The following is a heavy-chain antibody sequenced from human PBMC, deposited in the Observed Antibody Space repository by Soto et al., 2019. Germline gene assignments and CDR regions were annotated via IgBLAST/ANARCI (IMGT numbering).Heavy chain of an antibody. CDR2: INHSGST. J-gene: IGHJ6*02. CDR3: ARGILEWLLGSYYYYGMDV. D-gene: IGHD3-3*01. CDR1: GGSFSGYY. V-gene: IGHV4-34*01. Sequence: SETLSLTCAVYGGSFSGYYWSWIRQPPGKGLEWIGEINHSGSTNYNPSLKSRVTISVDTSKNQFSLKLSSVTAADTAVYYCARGILEWLLGSYYYYGMDVWGQGTTVTVSS.